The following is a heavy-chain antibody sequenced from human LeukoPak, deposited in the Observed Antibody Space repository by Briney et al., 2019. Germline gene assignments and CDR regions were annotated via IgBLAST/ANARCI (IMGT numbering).Heavy chain of an antibody. CDR3: AIPPAYCGGDCYSV. V-gene: IGHV3-9*01. CDR2: VFWNGVDK. Sequence: GRSLTLSCVASGFIVNDHAMHWVRQTPGKGLEWVAGVFWNGVDKGYADSVKGRFTIFRDNAKNTLYLQMNSLRAEDTAVYYCAIPPAYCGGDCYSVWGQGTLVTVSS. CDR1: GFIVNDHA. D-gene: IGHD2-21*02. J-gene: IGHJ4*02.